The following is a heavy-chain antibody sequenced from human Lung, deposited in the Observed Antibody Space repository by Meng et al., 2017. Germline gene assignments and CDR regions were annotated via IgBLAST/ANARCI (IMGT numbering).Heavy chain of an antibody. CDR2: IYWEDDK. J-gene: IGHJ4*02. V-gene: IGHV2-5*02. Sequence: QITVKESGPQMVKPTQTFTLTFTFSVVSLSTSGVGVGWIRQPPGKALEWLALIYWEDDKRYSPSLKSRLTITKDTSKNQVVLTMTIMDPVDTATYYCAHIVLYDSYDYWGQGTLVTVSS. CDR1: VVSLSTSGVG. D-gene: IGHD3-22*01. CDR3: AHIVLYDSYDY.